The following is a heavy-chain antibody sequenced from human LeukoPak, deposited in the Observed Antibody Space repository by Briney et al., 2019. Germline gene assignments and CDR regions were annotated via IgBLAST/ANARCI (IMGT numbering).Heavy chain of an antibody. J-gene: IGHJ2*01. CDR3: AKEGPYDVVEAEIGWHLDI. Sequence: PGGSLRLSCVASGFSFPSYGMHWVRQAPGNGLEWVAFVWYDGSKQYYADSVKGRFIISRDNSKNTVYLQMNSLRPEDTALYYCAKEGPYDVVEAEIGWHLDIWGRGTVVTVSS. V-gene: IGHV3-30*02. D-gene: IGHD3-16*01. CDR1: GFSFPSYG. CDR2: VWYDGSKQ.